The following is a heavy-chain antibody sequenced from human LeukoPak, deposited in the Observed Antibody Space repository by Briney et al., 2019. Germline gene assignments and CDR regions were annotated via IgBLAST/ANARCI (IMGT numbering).Heavy chain of an antibody. CDR1: GYTFTGYY. CDR3: ARDLIAMVRGVMAP. Sequence: ASVKVSCKASGYTFTGYYMHWVRQAPGQRLEWMGWINPNSGGTNYAQKFQRRVTMTRDTSISTAYMELSRLRSDDTGVYYCARDLIAMVRGVMAPWGQGTLVTVSS. CDR2: INPNSGGT. D-gene: IGHD3-10*01. J-gene: IGHJ5*02. V-gene: IGHV1-2*02.